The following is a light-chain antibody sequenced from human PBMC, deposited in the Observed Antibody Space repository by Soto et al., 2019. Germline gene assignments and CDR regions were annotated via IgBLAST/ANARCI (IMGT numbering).Light chain of an antibody. CDR1: QSVATSQ. CDR3: QQFASSPRT. CDR2: GAS. J-gene: IGKJ1*01. V-gene: IGKV3-20*01. Sequence: EIVLTQSPGTLSLSPGERATLFCRASQSVATSQLAWYQQKPGQAPRLLIGASGRATGVPDRFIASGSGTDFTLTISRLEPEDFAVYYCQQFASSPRTFGRGTKVDIK.